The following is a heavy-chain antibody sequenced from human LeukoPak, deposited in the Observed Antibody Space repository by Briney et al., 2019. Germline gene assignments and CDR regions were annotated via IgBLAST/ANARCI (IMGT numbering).Heavy chain of an antibody. J-gene: IGHJ4*02. CDR2: INPSGGST. D-gene: IGHD5-18*01. CDR3: ASSYSYGLFFIHY. V-gene: IGHV1-46*01. CDR1: GYTFTNYY. Sequence: ASVKVSCKASGYTFTNYYMHWVRQAPGQGLEWMGIINPSGGSTSYAQKFQGRVTMTRDMSTSTVYMELSSLRSEDTAVYYCASSYSYGLFFIHYWGQGTLVTVSS.